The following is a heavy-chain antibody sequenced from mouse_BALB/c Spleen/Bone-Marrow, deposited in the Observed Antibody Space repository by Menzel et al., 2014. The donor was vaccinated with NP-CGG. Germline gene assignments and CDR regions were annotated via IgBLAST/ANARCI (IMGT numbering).Heavy chain of an antibody. J-gene: IGHJ3*01. Sequence: VQLQQSGPELVKPGASVKMSCKASGYTFTDYVIGWVKQRAGQVLEWIGEIYPGTGSTYYDENFRGKATLTADKSSNTVYMQLTSLTSEDSAVYFCTRDDVPAWFAYWGQGTLVTVSA. D-gene: IGHD2-12*01. CDR2: IYPGTGST. CDR3: TRDDVPAWFAY. V-gene: IGHV1-83*01. CDR1: GYTFTDYV.